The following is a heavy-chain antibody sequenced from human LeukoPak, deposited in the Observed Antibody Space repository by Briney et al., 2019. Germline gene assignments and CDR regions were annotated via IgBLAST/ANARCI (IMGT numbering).Heavy chain of an antibody. CDR3: ALTISVAGSNWFDP. CDR2: IYHSGGT. Sequence: SETLSLTCTVSGGSISSYYWSWIRQPPGKGLEWIGYIYHSGGTDYNPSLKSRVTISVDTSKKQFSLKLSSVTAADTAVYYCALTISVAGSNWFDPWGQGTLVIVSS. J-gene: IGHJ5*02. D-gene: IGHD6-19*01. CDR1: GGSISSYY. V-gene: IGHV4-59*01.